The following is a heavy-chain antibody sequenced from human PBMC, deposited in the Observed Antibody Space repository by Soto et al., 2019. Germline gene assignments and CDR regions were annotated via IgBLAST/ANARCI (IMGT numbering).Heavy chain of an antibody. D-gene: IGHD4-4*01. Sequence: EVQLLESGGGLVQPGGSLRLSCAASGFTFSSYAMSWVRQAPGKGLEWVSAISGSGGSTYYADSVKGRFTISRDNSKNTLYLQMNSLRAEDTAVYYCAKAGGPLQYPLEDYYGMDVWGQGTTVTVSS. J-gene: IGHJ6*02. CDR1: GFTFSSYA. CDR3: AKAGGPLQYPLEDYYGMDV. CDR2: ISGSGGST. V-gene: IGHV3-23*01.